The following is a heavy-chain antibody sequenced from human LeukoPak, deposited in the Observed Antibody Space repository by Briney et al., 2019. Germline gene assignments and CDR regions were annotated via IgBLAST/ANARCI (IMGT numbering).Heavy chain of an antibody. CDR2: INAGNGYT. CDR3: ARDDCGDTCYPGGY. D-gene: IGHD2-21*01. CDR1: GYTFTKYV. Sequence: ASVKVSCKASGYTFTKYVVHWVRQAPGQRPEWMGWINAGNGYTKYSQNFQDRVTITRDTSANTAYMELSSLTSEDTALYYCARDDCGDTCYPGGYWGQGTLVTVSS. V-gene: IGHV1-3*01. J-gene: IGHJ4*02.